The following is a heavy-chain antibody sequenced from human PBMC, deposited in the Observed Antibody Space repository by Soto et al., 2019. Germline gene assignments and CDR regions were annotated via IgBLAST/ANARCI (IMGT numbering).Heavy chain of an antibody. CDR3: AKVIVGATCRFDS. J-gene: IGHJ4*02. D-gene: IGHD1-26*01. Sequence: EVQLLQSGGGLVQPGGSLRLSCATSGFTFTTYVMSWVRQAPGKGLEWVSSISPSGGSTYYADSVKGRFTLSRDNSKNTLYLQMNSLRAEDTSTYYCAKVIVGATCRFDSWGQGTLVTVSS. CDR2: ISPSGGST. V-gene: IGHV3-23*01. CDR1: GFTFTTYV.